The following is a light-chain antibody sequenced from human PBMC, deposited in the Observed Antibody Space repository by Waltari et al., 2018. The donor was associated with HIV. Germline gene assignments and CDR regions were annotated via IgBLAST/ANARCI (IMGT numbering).Light chain of an antibody. J-gene: IGLJ3*02. Sequence: QSVLTQPPSASGTPGQRVTISCSGSSPNIGSNTVNWYQQPPGTAPKLLIYSNNQRPSGVPYRCSGSKSGTSASLAISGLQSEDEADYYCAAWDDSLNGYWVFGGGTKLTVL. CDR3: AAWDDSLNGYWV. CDR2: SNN. V-gene: IGLV1-44*01. CDR1: SPNIGSNT.